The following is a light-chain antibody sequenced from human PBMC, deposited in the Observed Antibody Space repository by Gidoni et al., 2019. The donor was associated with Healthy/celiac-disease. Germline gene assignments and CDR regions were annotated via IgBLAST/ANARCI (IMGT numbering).Light chain of an antibody. V-gene: IGKV1-8*01. CDR3: QQYYSYPLFT. CDR2: AAS. CDR1: QGISSY. Sequence: SSFSASTGDRVTITCRASQGISSYLAWYQQKPGKAPKLLIYAASTLQSGVPSRFSGSGSGTDFTLTISCLQSEDFATDYCQQYYSYPLFTFGPGTKVDIK. J-gene: IGKJ3*01.